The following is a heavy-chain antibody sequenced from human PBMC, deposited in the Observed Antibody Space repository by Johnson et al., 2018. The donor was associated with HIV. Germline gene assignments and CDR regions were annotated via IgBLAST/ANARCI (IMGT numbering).Heavy chain of an antibody. D-gene: IGHD3-3*01. CDR3: AKGELYYNFWSGYHDAFAI. CDR2: IRYAGSNK. Sequence: QVQLVESGGGVIQPGGSLRLSCVASGFTFSSYGMHWVRQAPGKGLEWVAFIRYAGSNKYYADSVKGRLTISRDNSKNTQYLQMNSLRAEDTAVYYCAKGELYYNFWSGYHDAFAIWGRGTMVTVSS. V-gene: IGHV3-30*02. J-gene: IGHJ3*02. CDR1: GFTFSSYG.